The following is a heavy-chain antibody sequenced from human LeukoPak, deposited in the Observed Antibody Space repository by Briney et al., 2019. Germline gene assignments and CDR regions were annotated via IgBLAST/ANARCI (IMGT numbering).Heavy chain of an antibody. CDR2: ISSSSTYI. Sequence: GGSLRLSCAASGFTFHNYNMNWVRQAPGKGLEWVTSISSSSTYIYYADSVKGRFTISRDNAKNSLSLQMNSLRAEDTAAYYCTRTYYSSDAFDIWGQGTMVTVSS. D-gene: IGHD2-21*01. CDR1: GFTFHNYN. CDR3: TRTYYSSDAFDI. J-gene: IGHJ3*02. V-gene: IGHV3-21*01.